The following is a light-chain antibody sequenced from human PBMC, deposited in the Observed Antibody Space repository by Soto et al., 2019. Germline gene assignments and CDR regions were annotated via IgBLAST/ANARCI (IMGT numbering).Light chain of an antibody. CDR2: EVN. Sequence: QSVLTQPPSASGSPGQSVAISCTGTSSDVGGYNYVSWYQQHPGKAPKLMIYEVNKRPSGVPDRFSGSKSGNTASLTVYGLKAEDEDDSYCSSYAGSSNVFGTGTKVTVL. V-gene: IGLV2-8*01. CDR1: SSDVGGYNY. CDR3: SSYAGSSNV. J-gene: IGLJ1*01.